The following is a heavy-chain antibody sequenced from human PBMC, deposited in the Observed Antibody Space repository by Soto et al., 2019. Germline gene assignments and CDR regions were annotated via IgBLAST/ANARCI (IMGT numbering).Heavy chain of an antibody. Sequence: EVQLVESGGGLVQPGESLRLSCAASGFTFDYYWMHWVRQAPGKGLVWVSRVHSDGTTTTYADSVKGRFTISRDNARNTVSLQRSSLRAEDTDISDCARGDRGGFDLWGHGTVVTVSS. J-gene: IGHJ3*01. V-gene: IGHV3-74*01. D-gene: IGHD3-10*01. CDR3: ARGDRGGFDL. CDR2: VHSDGTTT. CDR1: GFTFDYYW.